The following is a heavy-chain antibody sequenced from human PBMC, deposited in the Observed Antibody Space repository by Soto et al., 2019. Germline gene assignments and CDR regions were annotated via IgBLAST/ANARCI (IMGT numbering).Heavy chain of an antibody. J-gene: IGHJ3*02. CDR1: GFTFNDYT. V-gene: IGHV3-23*01. D-gene: IGHD2-15*01. Sequence: EVQLLESGGGLVQPGGSLRLSCAASGFTFNDYTMSWARLAPGKGLEWVASISGASDNINYADAVKGWFTISRDNSQNRVFLQMNSLRAEDMGIYYCVGYCRSGSCSGLGSFDIWGQGTWVTVSS. CDR2: ISGASDNI. CDR3: VGYCRSGSCSGLGSFDI.